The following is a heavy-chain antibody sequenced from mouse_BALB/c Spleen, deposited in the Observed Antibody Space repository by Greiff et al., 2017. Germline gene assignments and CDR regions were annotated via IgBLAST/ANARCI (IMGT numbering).Heavy chain of an antibody. Sequence: VQLQQSGPGLVKPSQSLSLTCTVTGYSITSDYAWNWIRQFPGNKLEWMGYISYSGSTSYNPSLKSRISITRDTSKNQFFLQLNSVTTEDTATYYCARGGYYDYVFAYWGQGTLVTVSA. D-gene: IGHD2-4*01. J-gene: IGHJ3*01. CDR1: GYSITSDYA. CDR2: ISYSGST. V-gene: IGHV3-2*02. CDR3: ARGGYYDYVFAY.